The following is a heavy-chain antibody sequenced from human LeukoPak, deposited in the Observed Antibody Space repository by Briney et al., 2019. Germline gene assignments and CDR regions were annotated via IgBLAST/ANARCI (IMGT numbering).Heavy chain of an antibody. CDR1: GGSFSGYY. Sequence: SGTLSLTCAVYGGSFSGYYWSWIRQPPGKGLEWIGEINHSGSTNYNPSLKSRVTISVDTSKNQFSLKLSSVTAADTAVYYCARDIYYYDSSGYYRFDYWGQGTLVTVSS. V-gene: IGHV4-34*01. CDR2: INHSGST. D-gene: IGHD3-22*01. J-gene: IGHJ4*02. CDR3: ARDIYYYDSSGYYRFDY.